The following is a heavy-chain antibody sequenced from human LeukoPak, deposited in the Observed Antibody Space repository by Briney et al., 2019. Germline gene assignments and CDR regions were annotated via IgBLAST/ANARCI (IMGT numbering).Heavy chain of an antibody. V-gene: IGHV4-31*03. J-gene: IGHJ2*01. CDR1: GGSISSGGYY. CDR3: ARDRGYSYGSPPNWYFDL. D-gene: IGHD5-18*01. Sequence: SETLSLTCTVSGGSISSGGYYCSWIRQHPGKGLEWIGYIYCSGNTYYNPSLKSRVTISVDTSKNQFSLKLSSVTAADTAVYYCARDRGYSYGSPPNWYFDLWGRGTLVTVSS. CDR2: IYCSGNT.